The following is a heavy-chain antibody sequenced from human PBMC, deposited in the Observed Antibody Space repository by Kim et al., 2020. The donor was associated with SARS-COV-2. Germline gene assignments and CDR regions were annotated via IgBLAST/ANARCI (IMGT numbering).Heavy chain of an antibody. CDR1: GFTFSSYS. CDR3: ASRKADTVGGAFDI. V-gene: IGHV3-48*02. Sequence: GGSLRLSCAASGFTFSSYSMNWVRQAPGKGLEWVSYISSSSSTIYYADSVKGRFTISRDNAKNSLYLQMNSLRDEDTAVYYCASRKADTVGGAFDIWGQGTMVTVSS. D-gene: IGHD1-26*01. CDR2: ISSSSSTI. J-gene: IGHJ3*02.